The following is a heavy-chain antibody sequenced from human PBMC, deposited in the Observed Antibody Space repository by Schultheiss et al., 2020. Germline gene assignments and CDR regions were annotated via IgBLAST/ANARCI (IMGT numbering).Heavy chain of an antibody. V-gene: IGHV3-11*01. D-gene: IGHD2-2*01. CDR3: ARADIVVVPAAPIDY. CDR2: ISSSGSTI. CDR1: GFTFSNAW. J-gene: IGHJ4*02. Sequence: GGSLRLSCAASGFTFSNAWMNWVRQAPGKGLEWVSYISSSGSTIYYADSVKGRFTISRDNAKNSLYLQMNSLRAEDTAVYYCARADIVVVPAAPIDYWGQGTLVTVSS.